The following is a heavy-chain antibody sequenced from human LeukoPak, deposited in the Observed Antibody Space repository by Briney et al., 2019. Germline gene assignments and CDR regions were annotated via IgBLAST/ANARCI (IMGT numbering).Heavy chain of an antibody. CDR3: AKGPIQRSGGLRRVYNFDY. Sequence: SGGSLRLSCAASGFTFSSYGMHWVRQAPGKGLEWVAVIWYDGSNKYYADSVKGRFTISRDNSKNTLYLQMNSLRAEDTAVYYCAKGPIQRSGGLRRVYNFDYWGQGTLVTVSS. J-gene: IGHJ4*02. CDR1: GFTFSSYG. CDR2: IWYDGSNK. V-gene: IGHV3-33*06. D-gene: IGHD5-12*01.